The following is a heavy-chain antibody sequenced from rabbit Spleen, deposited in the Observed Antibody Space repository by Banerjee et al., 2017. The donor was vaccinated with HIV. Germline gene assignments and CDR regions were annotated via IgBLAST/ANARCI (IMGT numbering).Heavy chain of an antibody. J-gene: IGHJ4*01. CDR1: GFTLSSHY. CDR3: ARDGTGGSYFAL. D-gene: IGHD8-1*01. CDR2: IDTVFGIT. V-gene: IGHV1S7*01. Sequence: LKWFVGGLVQPGGSLILSCKASGFTLSSHYMNRVRQAPGKGLEWIGYIDTVFGITYYANWVNGRFSISRENAQNTVFLQMTSLTAADTATYFCARDGTGGSYFALWGPGTLVTVS.